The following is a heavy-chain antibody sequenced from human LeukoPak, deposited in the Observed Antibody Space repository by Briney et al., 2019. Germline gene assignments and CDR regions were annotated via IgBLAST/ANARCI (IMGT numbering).Heavy chain of an antibody. CDR3: VRGSGTYGGI. V-gene: IGHV3-7*01. D-gene: IGHD1-26*01. CDR2: IKPDGSEK. Sequence: GGSLRLSCAASGFTFSHYWMSWVRQTPGRGLEWVAKIKPDGSEKYFVDSVKGRFTISRDNTKNSLYLEMNSLRDEDTAVYYCVRGSGTYGGIWGQGTLVTVSS. CDR1: GFTFSHYW. J-gene: IGHJ4*02.